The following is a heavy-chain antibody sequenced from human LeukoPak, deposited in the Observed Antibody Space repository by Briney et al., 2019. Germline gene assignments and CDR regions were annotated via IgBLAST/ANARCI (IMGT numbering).Heavy chain of an antibody. D-gene: IGHD2-21*02. CDR3: ARWAPSGDRDYYYYYMDV. CDR2: ISAYNGNT. V-gene: IGHV1-18*01. CDR1: GYTFTSYG. Sequence: ASVKVSCKASGYTFTSYGISWVRQAPGQGLEWMGWISAYNGNTNYAQKLQGRVTMTTDTSTSTAYMELRSLRSDDTAVYYCARWAPSGDRDYYYYYMDVWGKGTTVTVSS. J-gene: IGHJ6*03.